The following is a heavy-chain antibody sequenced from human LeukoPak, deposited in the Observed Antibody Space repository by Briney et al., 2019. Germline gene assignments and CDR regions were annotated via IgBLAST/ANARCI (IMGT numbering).Heavy chain of an antibody. D-gene: IGHD4-17*01. CDR3: AREDYESYYFDY. V-gene: IGHV3-7*01. CDR1: GFTFSSYS. CDR2: IKQDGSEK. Sequence: GGSLRLSCAASGFTFSSYSMSWVRQAPGKGLEWVANIKQDGSEKYYVDSVKGRFTISRDNAKNTLYLQMNSLRAEDTAVYYCAREDYESYYFDYWGQGTLVTVSS. J-gene: IGHJ4*02.